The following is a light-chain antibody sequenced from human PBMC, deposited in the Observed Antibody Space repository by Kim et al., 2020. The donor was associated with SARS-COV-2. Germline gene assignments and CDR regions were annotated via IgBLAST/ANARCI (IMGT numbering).Light chain of an antibody. CDR3: AAWDDSLNGWV. CDR1: SSNIGTNT. CDR2: SNN. J-gene: IGLJ3*02. Sequence: ELTQPPSASATPGQRVTISCSGSSSNIGTNTVNWYQQIPTTAPKLLIFSNNQRPSGVPDRFSGSKSGSSASLAISGLQSEDEADYYCAAWDDSLNGWVFGGGTQLTVL. V-gene: IGLV1-44*01.